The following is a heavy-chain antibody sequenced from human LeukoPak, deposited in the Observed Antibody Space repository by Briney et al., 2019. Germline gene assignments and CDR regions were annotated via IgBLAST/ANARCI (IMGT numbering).Heavy chain of an antibody. Sequence: GGSLRLSCAASGFTFSTYAMNWVRQAPAKGLEWVSTIGGGGPTKYYADSVKDRFTISRDNSKNTLYLQMNSLRAEDTAVYFCARGFLGGTDQYFDCWGQGTLVTASS. CDR3: ARGFLGGTDQYFDC. D-gene: IGHD6-19*01. J-gene: IGHJ4*02. CDR2: IGGGGPTK. V-gene: IGHV3-23*01. CDR1: GFTFSTYA.